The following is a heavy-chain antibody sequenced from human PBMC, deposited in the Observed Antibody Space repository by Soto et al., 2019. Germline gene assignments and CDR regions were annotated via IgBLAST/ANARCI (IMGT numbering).Heavy chain of an antibody. CDR2: INNAGTT. V-gene: IGHV3-66*01. Sequence: DVQLVESGGTLVQPGGSLKLSCAASGFDASVNFMTWVRQAPGKGLEWVSSINNAGTTFYADSVKGRFTISRDDSKNTLILQMNSLRVEDTAMYYCVRENYYYGMDVWGQGTAVTVSS. CDR3: VRENYYYGMDV. J-gene: IGHJ6*02. CDR1: GFDASVNF.